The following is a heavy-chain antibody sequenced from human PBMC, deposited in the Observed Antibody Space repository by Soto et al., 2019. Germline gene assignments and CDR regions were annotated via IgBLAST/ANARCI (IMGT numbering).Heavy chain of an antibody. D-gene: IGHD3-3*01. CDR1: GFIFSDYY. CDR3: VRAVTIFGYFGPTGHHFDY. CDR2: ISSGGSTI. J-gene: IGHJ4*02. V-gene: IGHV3-11*01. Sequence: GGSLRLSCAASGFIFSDYYMNWIRQTPGKGLEWISYISSGGSTIYYADSVKGRITISRDNAKNSLFLQLNTLRAEDTAVYYCVRAVTIFGYFGPTGHHFDYWGQGTLVTVSS.